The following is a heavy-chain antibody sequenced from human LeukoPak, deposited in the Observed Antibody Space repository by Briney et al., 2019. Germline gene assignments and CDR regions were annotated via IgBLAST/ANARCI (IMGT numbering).Heavy chain of an antibody. V-gene: IGHV3-21*01. Sequence: GGSLRLSCAASGFIFSSYTLNWVRQAPGKGLEWVSSISTKSNNTYYADSVKGRFTISRDNDENSLFLQMNSLRAEDTAVYYCARAEMWVLRSSDYWGQGTLVTVSS. J-gene: IGHJ4*02. D-gene: IGHD3-10*02. CDR2: ISTKSNNT. CDR1: GFIFSSYT. CDR3: ARAEMWVLRSSDY.